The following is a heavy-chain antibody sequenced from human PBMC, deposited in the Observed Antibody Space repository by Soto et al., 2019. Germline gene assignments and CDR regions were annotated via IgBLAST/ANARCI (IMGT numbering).Heavy chain of an antibody. Sequence: SETLSLTCTASGGSIYTSSYYWGWIRQPPGQGLEWIGSIYYSRSTYYNPSLKSRVTISVDTSKNEFSLKLSSVTAADTAVFYCARHVPQCYYDTGGYPIPQHYLDYWGQGTLVTV. D-gene: IGHD3-22*01. J-gene: IGHJ4*02. CDR1: GGSIYTSSYY. CDR2: IYYSRST. CDR3: ARHVPQCYYDTGGYPIPQHYLDY. V-gene: IGHV4-39*01.